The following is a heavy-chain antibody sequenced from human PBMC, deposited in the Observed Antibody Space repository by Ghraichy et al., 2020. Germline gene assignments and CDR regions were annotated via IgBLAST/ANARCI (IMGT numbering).Heavy chain of an antibody. Sequence: SETLSLTCAVYGGSFSGYYWSWIRQPPGKGLEWIGEINHSGSTNYNPSLKSRVTISVDTSKNQFSLKLSSVTAADTAVYYCARGDTGDYVGWFDPWGQGTLVTVSS. D-gene: IGHD4-17*01. CDR2: INHSGST. J-gene: IGHJ5*02. V-gene: IGHV4-34*01. CDR3: ARGDTGDYVGWFDP. CDR1: GGSFSGYY.